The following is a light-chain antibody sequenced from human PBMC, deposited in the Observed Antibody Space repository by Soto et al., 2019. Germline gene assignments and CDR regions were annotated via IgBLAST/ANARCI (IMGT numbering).Light chain of an antibody. CDR1: QSITTW. Sequence: DIQMTQSPSTVSAYVGDSVTITCRASQSITTWLAWYQQKPGKAPKLLIYDVSSLQSGVPSRFSGSGSGTEFTHTISSLQPDDFASYYCQHYKRYSQWTFGQGTKVEIK. V-gene: IGKV1-5*01. J-gene: IGKJ1*01. CDR3: QHYKRYSQWT. CDR2: DVS.